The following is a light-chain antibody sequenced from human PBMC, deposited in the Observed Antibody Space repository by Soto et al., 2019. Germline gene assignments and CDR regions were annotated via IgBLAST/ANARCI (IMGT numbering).Light chain of an antibody. CDR3: QSYDSTLSARYV. J-gene: IGLJ1*01. CDR2: GGT. V-gene: IGLV1-40*01. CDR1: SSNIGSNY. Sequence: QSVLTQPPSVSAAPGQKVTISCSGGSSNIGSNYVSWYQHFPGTAPQLLIVGGTIRPSGVPDRFSASTSGTSASLAITGLQAEDEGDYYCQSYDSTLSARYVFGTGTKLTVL.